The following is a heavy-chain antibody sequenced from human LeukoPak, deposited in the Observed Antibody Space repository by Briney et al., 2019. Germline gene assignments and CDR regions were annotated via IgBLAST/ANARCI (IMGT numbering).Heavy chain of an antibody. CDR1: GYSISSGYY. CDR2: IYHSGST. D-gene: IGHD3-22*01. Sequence: PSETLSLTCIVSGYSISSGYYWGWIRQPPGKGLEWIGSIYHSGSTYYNPSLKSRVTISVDTSKNQFSLKLSSVTAADTAVYYCARQGLYYYDSSGPDAFDIWGQGTMVTVSS. J-gene: IGHJ3*02. V-gene: IGHV4-38-2*02. CDR3: ARQGLYYYDSSGPDAFDI.